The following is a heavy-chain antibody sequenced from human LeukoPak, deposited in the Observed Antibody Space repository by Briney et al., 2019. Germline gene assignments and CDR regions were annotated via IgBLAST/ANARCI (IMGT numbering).Heavy chain of an antibody. J-gene: IGHJ4*02. V-gene: IGHV1-8*01. CDR3: ARGAVSPDCNGGSCYTFDY. D-gene: IGHD2-15*01. Sequence: ASVKVSCKASGYKFTSYINWMRRAPGRGVEGMGWLNPDSGNAEYAQKFQGRGTMTNDNSISTAYMELRSLRSEDTAVYYCARGAVSPDCNGGSCYTFDYLGQGTLVTVSS. CDR2: LNPDSGNA. CDR1: GYKFTSY.